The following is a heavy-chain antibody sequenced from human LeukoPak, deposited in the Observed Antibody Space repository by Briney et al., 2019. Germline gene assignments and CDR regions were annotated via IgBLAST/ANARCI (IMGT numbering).Heavy chain of an antibody. V-gene: IGHV3-48*01. D-gene: IGHD2-2*01. CDR3: ARAGSTSYGMDV. CDR1: GFTFSSYS. J-gene: IGHJ6*02. Sequence: GRSLRLSCAASGFTFSSYSMNWVRQAPGKGLEWVSYISRSSSTIYYADSVKGRFTISRDNAKNSLYLQMNSLRAEDTAVYFCARAGSTSYGMDVWGQGTTVTVSS. CDR2: ISRSSSTI.